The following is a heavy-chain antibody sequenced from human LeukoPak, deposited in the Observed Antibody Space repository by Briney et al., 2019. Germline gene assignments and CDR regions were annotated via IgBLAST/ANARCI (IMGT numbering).Heavy chain of an antibody. CDR1: GGSISSYY. D-gene: IGHD1-26*01. CDR3: ARAYGSYSFDC. J-gene: IGHJ4*02. CDR2: GSYSGST. V-gene: IGHV4-59*01. Sequence: PSETLSLTCTVSGGSISSYYWNWIRQPPGKGLEWIGYGSYSGSTDYNPSLKSRVTISVDTSKNQFSLKLSSVTAADTAVYYCARAYGSYSFDCWGQGTLVIVSS.